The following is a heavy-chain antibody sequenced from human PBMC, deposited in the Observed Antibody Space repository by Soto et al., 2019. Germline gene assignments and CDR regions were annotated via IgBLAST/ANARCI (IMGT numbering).Heavy chain of an antibody. CDR2: IHSDGGTT. D-gene: IGHD4-17*01. CDR3: ARTYGSNSHFDY. J-gene: IGHJ4*02. CDR1: GFTFSSYW. V-gene: IGHV3-74*01. Sequence: EVQLVESEGGLVQPGGSLRLSCAASGFTFSSYWMHWVRQAPGKGLVWVSRIHSDGGTTTYADSVKGRFTMSRDNAKNTLYLQMNSLRAEDTAVYYCARTYGSNSHFDYWGQGTLVTVSS.